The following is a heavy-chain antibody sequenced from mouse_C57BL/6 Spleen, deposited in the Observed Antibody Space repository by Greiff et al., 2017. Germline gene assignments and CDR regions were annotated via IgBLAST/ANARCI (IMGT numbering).Heavy chain of an antibody. J-gene: IGHJ3*01. CDR1: GFTFSDYG. CDR3: ARREVYDYDAGFAY. V-gene: IGHV5-17*01. CDR2: ISSGSSTI. Sequence: EVQLVESGGGLVKPGGSLKLSCAASGFTFSDYGMHWVRQAPEKGLEWVAYISSGSSTIYYADTVKGRFTISRDNAKNTLFLQMTSLRSEDTAMYYCARREVYDYDAGFAYWGQGTLVTVSA. D-gene: IGHD2-4*01.